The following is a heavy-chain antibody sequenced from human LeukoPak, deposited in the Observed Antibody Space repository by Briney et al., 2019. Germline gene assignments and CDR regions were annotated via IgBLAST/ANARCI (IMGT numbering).Heavy chain of an antibody. CDR2: ISGSGGST. CDR3: AKRLDY. Sequence: GGSLRLSCAASGFTFNNYAMSWVRQAPGKGLEWVSTISGSGGSTYYADSVRGRFTISRDNSKNTLCLQMDSLRAEDTAVYYCAKRLDYWGQGTLVTVSS. V-gene: IGHV3-23*01. CDR1: GFTFNNYA. J-gene: IGHJ4*02.